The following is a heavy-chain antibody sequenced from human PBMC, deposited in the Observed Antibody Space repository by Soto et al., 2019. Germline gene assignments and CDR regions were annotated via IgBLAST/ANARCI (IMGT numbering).Heavy chain of an antibody. CDR1: GGSISSASYY. D-gene: IGHD3-22*01. CDR2: IYYSGNI. Sequence: SETLSLTCSVSGGSISSASYYWGWIRQPPGKGLEWIAAIYYSGNIYHNPSLKSRVTMSIDTSKNQFSLKMSSVTAAYIAIYYCARLLHDSRGYYYFDYWGRGTLVTVSA. CDR3: ARLLHDSRGYYYFDY. V-gene: IGHV4-39*01. J-gene: IGHJ4*02.